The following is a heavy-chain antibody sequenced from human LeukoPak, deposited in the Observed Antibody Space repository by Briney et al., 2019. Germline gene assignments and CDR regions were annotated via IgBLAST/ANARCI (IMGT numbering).Heavy chain of an antibody. Sequence: QPGRSLILSCAASGFTFSSYAMHWVRQAPGKGLEWVAVISYDGSNKYYADSVKGRFTISRDNSKNTLYLQMNSLRAEDTAVYYCARDTDYYDSSYYFDYWGQGTLVTVSS. J-gene: IGHJ4*02. CDR1: GFTFSSYA. D-gene: IGHD3-22*01. CDR3: ARDTDYYDSSYYFDY. CDR2: ISYDGSNK. V-gene: IGHV3-30-3*01.